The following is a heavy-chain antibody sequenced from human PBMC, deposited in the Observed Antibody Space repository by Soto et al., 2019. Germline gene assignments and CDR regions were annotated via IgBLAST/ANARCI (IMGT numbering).Heavy chain of an antibody. D-gene: IGHD1-26*01. CDR2: IIPIFGTA. Sequence: GASVKVSCKASGGTFSSYAISWVRQAPGQGLEWMGGIIPIFGTANYAQKFQGRVTITADESTSTAYMELSSLRYEDTAVYYCARPHLSGSYYGDYYYYYGMDVWGQGTTVTVSS. V-gene: IGHV1-69*13. J-gene: IGHJ6*02. CDR3: ARPHLSGSYYGDYYYYYGMDV. CDR1: GGTFSSYA.